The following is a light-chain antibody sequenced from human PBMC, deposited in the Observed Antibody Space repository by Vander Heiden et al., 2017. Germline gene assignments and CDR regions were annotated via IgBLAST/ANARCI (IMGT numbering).Light chain of an antibody. CDR3: QQSYSTPPLT. J-gene: IGKJ4*01. CDR2: AAS. V-gene: IGKV1-39*01. Sequence: QMTQSPSSLSASVGDRVTITCRASQSISSYLNWYQQKPGKAPKLLIYAASSLQSGVPSRFSGSGSGTDFTLTISSLQPEDFATYYCQQSYSTPPLTFGGGTKVEIK. CDR1: QSISSY.